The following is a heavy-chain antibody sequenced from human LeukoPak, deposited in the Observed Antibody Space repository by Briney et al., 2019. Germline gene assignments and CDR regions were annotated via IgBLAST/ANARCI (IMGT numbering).Heavy chain of an antibody. J-gene: IGHJ3*02. CDR2: ISYDGSNK. V-gene: IGHV3-30*18. CDR1: GFTFSSYG. Sequence: PGGSLRLSCAASGFTFSSYGMHWVRQVPGKGLEWVAVISYDGSNKYYADSVKGQFTISRDNSKNTLYLQMNSLRAEDTAVYYCAKDLERIVGAPGAFDIWGQGTMVTVSS. CDR3: AKDLERIVGAPGAFDI. D-gene: IGHD1-26*01.